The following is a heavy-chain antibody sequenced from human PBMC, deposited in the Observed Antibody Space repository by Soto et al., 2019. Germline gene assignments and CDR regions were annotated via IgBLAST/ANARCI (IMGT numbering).Heavy chain of an antibody. CDR3: AREDYGDYKYYFDY. CDR1: GFTFSSYG. CDR2: IWYDGSNK. V-gene: IGHV3-33*01. J-gene: IGHJ4*02. D-gene: IGHD4-17*01. Sequence: GGSLRLSCAASGFTFSSYGMHWVRQAPGKGLEWVAVIWYDGSNKYYADSVKGRFTISRDNSKNTLYLQMNSLRAEDTAVYYCAREDYGDYKYYFDYWGQGTLVTVSS.